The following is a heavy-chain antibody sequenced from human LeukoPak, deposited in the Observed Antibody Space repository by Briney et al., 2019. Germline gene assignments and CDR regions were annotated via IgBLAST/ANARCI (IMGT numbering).Heavy chain of an antibody. CDR1: GYTFTSYG. D-gene: IGHD1-26*01. CDR2: INTNTGNP. V-gene: IGHV7-4-1*01. CDR3: ARGRGSSARLGYFYYYIDV. Sequence: ASVKVSCKASGYTFTSYGIHGVRQAPGQGLDWMGWINTNTGNPTYAQGFTGRSVFSWETSVSTSYLQIPSLKAEDTAVYYCARGRGSSARLGYFYYYIDVWGQGTTVTVSS. J-gene: IGHJ6*02.